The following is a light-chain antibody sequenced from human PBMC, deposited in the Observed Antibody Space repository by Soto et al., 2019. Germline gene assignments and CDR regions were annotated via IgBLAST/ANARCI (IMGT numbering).Light chain of an antibody. CDR1: QSISSY. Sequence: IPLTQSLSSMSASVGHRVTITCRASQSISSYLDWYQQKPGKAPKLLIYAAYSLQSGVPSRFSGSGSGTDFTLTISSLQPEDFATYYCKQNYSNPSTFGQGTRVDIK. J-gene: IGKJ1*01. V-gene: IGKV1-39*01. CDR2: AAY. CDR3: KQNYSNPST.